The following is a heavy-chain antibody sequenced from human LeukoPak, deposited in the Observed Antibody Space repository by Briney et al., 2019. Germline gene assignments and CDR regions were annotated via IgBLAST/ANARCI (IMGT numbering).Heavy chain of an antibody. J-gene: IGHJ5*02. V-gene: IGHV1-2*02. CDR2: INPNSGGT. D-gene: IGHD3-22*01. CDR1: GYTFTGYY. CDR3: ARSPGRYYYDSSGQTGDWFDP. Sequence: ASVKVSCKASGYTFTGYYMHWVRQAPGQGLEWMGWINPNSGGTNYAQKFQGRVTMTRDTSISTAYMELSRLRSDDTAVYYCARSPGRYYYDSSGQTGDWFDPWGQGTLVTVSS.